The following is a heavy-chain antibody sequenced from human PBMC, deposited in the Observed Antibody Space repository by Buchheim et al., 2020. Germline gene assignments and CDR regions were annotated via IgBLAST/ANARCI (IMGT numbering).Heavy chain of an antibody. V-gene: IGHV3-23*01. D-gene: IGHD2-2*01. CDR1: GFTFTTSP. J-gene: IGHJ6*02. CDR2: ISASGAGT. CDR3: ARDIVVKPNYGMDV. Sequence: EVQLLESGGGLVQPGGSPRLSCAASGFTFTTSPMSWVRQAPGKGLEWVSAISASGAGTSYADSVKGRFTMSRDNSKNTLYLQMNSLRVEDTAVYYCARDIVVKPNYGMDVWGQGTT.